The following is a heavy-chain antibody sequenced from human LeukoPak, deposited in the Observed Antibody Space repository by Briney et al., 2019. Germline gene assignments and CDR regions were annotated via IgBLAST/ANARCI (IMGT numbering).Heavy chain of an antibody. Sequence: ASVKVSCKASGYTFTSYHMHWVRQAPGQGLEWMGIINPSGGSTSYAQKFQGRVTMTRDTSTSTVYMELSSLSSEDTAVYYCARGRYYYDSSGFNWFDPWGQGTLVTVSS. CDR2: INPSGGST. D-gene: IGHD3-22*01. CDR3: ARGRYYYDSSGFNWFDP. V-gene: IGHV1-46*01. CDR1: GYTFTSYH. J-gene: IGHJ5*02.